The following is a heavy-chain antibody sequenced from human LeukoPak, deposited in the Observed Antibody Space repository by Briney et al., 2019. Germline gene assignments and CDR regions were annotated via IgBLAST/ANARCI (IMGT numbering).Heavy chain of an antibody. J-gene: IGHJ3*02. Sequence: GGSLRLSCAASGFTLTTDYMSWVRQAPGKGLEWVSHVYSGGRTYYADSVKGRFTISRDNYKNTLYLQMNSLTAEDTAVYYCATSSWNWGPDGCDIWGQGTMVTVSS. CDR3: ATSSWNWGPDGCDI. CDR1: GFTLTTDY. CDR2: VYSGGRT. V-gene: IGHV3-66*01. D-gene: IGHD7-27*01.